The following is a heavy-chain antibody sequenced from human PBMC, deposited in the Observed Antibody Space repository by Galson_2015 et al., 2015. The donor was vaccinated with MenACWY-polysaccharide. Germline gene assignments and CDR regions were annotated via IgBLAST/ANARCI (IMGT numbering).Heavy chain of an antibody. CDR1: GYTFGSYA. V-gene: IGHV7-4-1*02. Sequence: SVKVSCKASGYTFGSYAMNWMRQAPGQGLEWMGWINTNTGNPTSAPGFTGRFVFSLDTSVSTAYLQISSLKAEDTAVYYCARESEYYDSFDGFGIWGQGTMVTVSS. CDR2: INTNTGNP. D-gene: IGHD3-22*01. CDR3: ARESEYYDSFDGFGI. J-gene: IGHJ3*02.